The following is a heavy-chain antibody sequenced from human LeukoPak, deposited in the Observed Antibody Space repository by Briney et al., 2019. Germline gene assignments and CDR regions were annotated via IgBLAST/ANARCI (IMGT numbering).Heavy chain of an antibody. Sequence: TGGSLRLSCAASGFTVSSIHMVWVRQAPGRGLEWVSAISGSSGLTYYADSVKGRFTISRDNSKNTLFLQMNSLRAEDTAVYYCARRGESTSYGDYRFDYWGQGTLVTVSS. CDR3: ARRGESTSYGDYRFDY. D-gene: IGHD4-17*01. V-gene: IGHV3-23*01. CDR2: ISGSSGLT. CDR1: GFTVSSIH. J-gene: IGHJ4*02.